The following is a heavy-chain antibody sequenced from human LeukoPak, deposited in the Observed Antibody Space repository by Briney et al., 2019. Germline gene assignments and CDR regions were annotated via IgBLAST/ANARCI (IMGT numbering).Heavy chain of an antibody. CDR3: AKDAIAYLTRGMDV. J-gene: IGHJ6*02. D-gene: IGHD2-21*01. V-gene: IGHV3-30*18. Sequence: GRSLRLSCAASGFTFSSYGMHWVRQAPGKGLEWVAVISYDGSNKYYADSVKGRFTISRDNSKNTLYLQMNSLRAEDTAVYYCAKDAIAYLTRGMDVWGQGTTVTVSS. CDR1: GFTFSSYG. CDR2: ISYDGSNK.